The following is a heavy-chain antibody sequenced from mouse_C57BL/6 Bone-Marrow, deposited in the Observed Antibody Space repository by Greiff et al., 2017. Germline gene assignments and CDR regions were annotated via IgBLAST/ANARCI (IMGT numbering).Heavy chain of an antibody. Sequence: VQLQQSGAELARPGASVKMSCKASGYTFTSYTMHWVKQRPGQGLEWIGYINPSSGYTKYNQKFKDKATLTADNSSSTAYMQLSSLTSEDSAVYYCARETYYYGSSYAMDYWGQGTSVTVSS. CDR2: INPSSGYT. J-gene: IGHJ4*01. V-gene: IGHV1-4*01. D-gene: IGHD1-1*01. CDR1: GYTFTSYT. CDR3: ARETYYYGSSYAMDY.